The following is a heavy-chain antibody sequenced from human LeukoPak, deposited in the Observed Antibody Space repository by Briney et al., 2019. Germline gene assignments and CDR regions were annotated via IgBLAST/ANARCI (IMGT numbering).Heavy chain of an antibody. D-gene: IGHD1-26*01. CDR3: ARDSGSYNFDY. V-gene: IGHV3-33*01. CDR1: GFTFSSYG. CDR2: IWYDGSNK. Sequence: QSGGSLRLSCAASGFTFSSYGMHWVRQAPGKGLEWVAVIWYDGSNKYYADFVKGRFTISRDNSKNTLYLQMNSLRAEDTAVYYCARDSGSYNFDYWGQGTLVTVSS. J-gene: IGHJ4*02.